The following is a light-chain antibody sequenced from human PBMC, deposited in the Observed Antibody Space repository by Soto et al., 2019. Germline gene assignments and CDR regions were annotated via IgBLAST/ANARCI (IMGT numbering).Light chain of an antibody. V-gene: IGKV3-11*01. CDR3: QQRSDWPST. CDR1: ESVSRY. Sequence: EIVLTQSPATLSLSPGYIATLSCRASESVSRYFAWYQQKPGQDPRLLIYDASSRAAGIPARFSGSGSGTDFTLTITSLEPEDFAVYYCQQRSDWPSTFGGGTKVEIK. J-gene: IGKJ4*01. CDR2: DAS.